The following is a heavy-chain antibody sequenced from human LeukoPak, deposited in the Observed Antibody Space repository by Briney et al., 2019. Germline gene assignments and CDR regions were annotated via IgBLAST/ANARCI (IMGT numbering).Heavy chain of an antibody. D-gene: IGHD3-10*01. CDR1: GYSISSGYY. J-gene: IGHJ3*02. CDR2: IYHSGST. Sequence: SETLSLTCTVSGYSISSGYYWGWIRQPPGKGLEWIGSIYHSGSTYYNPSLKSRVTISVDTSKNQFSLKLSSVTAADTAVYYCAREREAMVRGVIPLDAFDIWGQGTMVTVSS. CDR3: AREREAMVRGVIPLDAFDI. V-gene: IGHV4-38-2*02.